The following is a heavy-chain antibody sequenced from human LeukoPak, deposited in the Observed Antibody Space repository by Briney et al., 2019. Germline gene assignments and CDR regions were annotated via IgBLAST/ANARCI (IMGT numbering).Heavy chain of an antibody. Sequence: GASVNVSCKVSGYTLTKLSMHWVRQAPGKGLEWMGGFDPEDGETIYAQKFQGGVTMTKDTSTDTAHMDLSSLRSEDTAVYYCTIAQDYHDSSGYYLEYYFDFWGQGTLVTVSS. CDR1: GYTLTKLS. J-gene: IGHJ4*02. V-gene: IGHV1-24*01. CDR3: TIAQDYHDSSGYYLEYYFDF. D-gene: IGHD3-22*01. CDR2: FDPEDGET.